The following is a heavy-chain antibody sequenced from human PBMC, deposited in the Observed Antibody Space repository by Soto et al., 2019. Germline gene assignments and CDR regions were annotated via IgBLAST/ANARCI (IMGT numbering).Heavy chain of an antibody. CDR2: ISGSGGST. V-gene: IGHV3-23*01. D-gene: IGHD6-13*01. J-gene: IGHJ4*02. Sequence: EVQLLESGGGLVQPGGSLRLSCATSGFTFSSYAMSWVRQAAEKGLEWVSSISGSGGSTYYADSVKGRFTISRDSSKNTLYLQMNSLRAEDTAVYYCAYPTITSARRLGFDYCGQGTLVTVSP. CDR3: AYPTITSARRLGFDY. CDR1: GFTFSSYA.